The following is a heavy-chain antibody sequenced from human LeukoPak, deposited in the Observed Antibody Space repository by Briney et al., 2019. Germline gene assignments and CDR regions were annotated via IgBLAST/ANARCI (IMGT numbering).Heavy chain of an antibody. CDR3: ARDGACSSTSCYTKFGLYYYYGMDV. D-gene: IGHD2-2*02. V-gene: IGHV3-30-3*01. Sequence: PTGRSLRLSCAASGFTFSSYAMHWVRQAPGKGLEWVAVISYDGSNKYYADSVKGRFTTSRDNSKNTLYLQMNSLRAEDTAVYYCARDGACSSTSCYTKFGLYYYYGMDVWGQGTTVTVSS. CDR2: ISYDGSNK. CDR1: GFTFSSYA. J-gene: IGHJ6*02.